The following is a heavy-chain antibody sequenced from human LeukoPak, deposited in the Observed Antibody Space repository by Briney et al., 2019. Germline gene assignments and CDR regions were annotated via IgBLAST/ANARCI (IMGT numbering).Heavy chain of an antibody. J-gene: IGHJ5*02. D-gene: IGHD1-26*01. CDR2: ISSNGGST. CDR1: GFTFSSYA. V-gene: IGHV3-64*01. Sequence: PGGSLRLSCAASGFTFSSYAMHWVRQAPGKGLEYVSAISSNGGSTYYANSVKGRFTISRDNSKNTLYLQMGSLRAEDVAVYYCARVAGATGDNWFDPWGQGTLVTVSS. CDR3: ARVAGATGDNWFDP.